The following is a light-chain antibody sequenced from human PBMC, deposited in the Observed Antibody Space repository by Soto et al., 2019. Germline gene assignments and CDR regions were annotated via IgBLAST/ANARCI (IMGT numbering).Light chain of an antibody. CDR1: QSVSSN. CDR3: QQYNDWPPWT. V-gene: IGKV3D-15*01. J-gene: IGKJ1*01. CDR2: GAS. Sequence: EILMTQSPASLSVSPGERATLSCRASQSVSSNLAWYQQKPGQAPRLLMYGASSRATGIPDRFSGSGSGTEFTLTISSLQSEDFAVYYCQQYNDWPPWTFGQGTTVDIK.